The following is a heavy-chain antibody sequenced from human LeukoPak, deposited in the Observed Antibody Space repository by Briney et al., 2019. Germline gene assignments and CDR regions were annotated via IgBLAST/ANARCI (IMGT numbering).Heavy chain of an antibody. CDR1: GYTFTSYG. J-gene: IGHJ4*02. CDR3: ARVISSSWYHHDH. CDR2: ISAYNGNT. Sequence: GASVKVSCKASGYTFTSYGISWVRQAPGQGLEWMGWISAYNGNTNYAQKLQGRVTMTRDTSISTAYMELSRLRFDDTAFYCCARVISSSWYHHDHWGQGTLVTVSS. V-gene: IGHV1-18*01. D-gene: IGHD6-13*01.